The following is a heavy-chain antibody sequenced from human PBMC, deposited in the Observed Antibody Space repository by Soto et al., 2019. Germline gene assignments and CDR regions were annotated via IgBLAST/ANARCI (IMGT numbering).Heavy chain of an antibody. CDR2: IIPILGIA. J-gene: IGHJ4*02. Sequence: SVKVSCKASGGTFSSYTISWVRQAPGQGLEWMGRIIPILGIANYAQKFQGRVTITADKSTSTAYMELSSLRSEDTAVYYCARGKDSSGYSLSPTFDSWGQGTLVTVSS. CDR1: GGTFSSYT. CDR3: ARGKDSSGYSLSPTFDS. V-gene: IGHV1-69*02. D-gene: IGHD3-22*01.